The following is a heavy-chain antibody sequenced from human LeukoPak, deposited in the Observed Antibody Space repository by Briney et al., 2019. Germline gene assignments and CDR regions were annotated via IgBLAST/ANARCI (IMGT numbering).Heavy chain of an antibody. CDR2: ISSSGSTI. CDR3: ARESEQPWLVSYVY. J-gene: IGHJ4*02. V-gene: IGHV3-11*01. CDR1: GFTFSDYY. Sequence: GGSLRLSCAASGFTFSDYYMSWIRQAPGKGLEWVSYISSSGSTIYYADSVKGRFTISRDNAKNSLYLQMNSLRAEDTAVYYCARESEQPWLVSYVYWGQGTLVTVSS. D-gene: IGHD5-18*01.